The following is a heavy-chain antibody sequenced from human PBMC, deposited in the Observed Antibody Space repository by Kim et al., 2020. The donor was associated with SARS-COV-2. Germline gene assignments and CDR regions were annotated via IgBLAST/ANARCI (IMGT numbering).Heavy chain of an antibody. J-gene: IGHJ5*02. CDR3: ARDPYYDSSGQSP. CDR2: ISSSGSTI. CDR1: GFTFSSYE. V-gene: IGHV3-48*03. Sequence: GGSLRLSCAASGFTFSSYEMNWVRQAPGKGLEWVSYISSSGSTIYYADSVKGRFTISRDNAKNSLYLQMNSLRAEDTAVYYCARDPYYDSSGQSPWGQGTLVTVSS. D-gene: IGHD3-22*01.